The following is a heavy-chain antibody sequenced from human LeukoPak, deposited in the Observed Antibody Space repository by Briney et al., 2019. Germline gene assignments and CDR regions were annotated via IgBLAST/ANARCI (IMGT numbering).Heavy chain of an antibody. V-gene: IGHV3-7*03. D-gene: IGHD1-26*01. CDR1: GFTFSSYW. J-gene: IGHJ4*02. CDR2: IKQDGSEK. Sequence: GGSLRLSCAASGFTFSSYWMSWVRQAPGKGLEWVANIKQDGSEKYYVDSVKGRFTISRDNAKNSLYLQMNSLRAEDTALYYCAKDSDIYSGSYIDYWGQGTLVTVSS. CDR3: AKDSDIYSGSYIDY.